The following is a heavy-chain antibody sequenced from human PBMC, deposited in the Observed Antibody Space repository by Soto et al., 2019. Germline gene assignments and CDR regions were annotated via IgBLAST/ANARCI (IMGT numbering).Heavy chain of an antibody. Sequence: SETLSLTCTVSGTSVGNYYWSWIRQPAGEGLEWIGRIYSSGSPKYNPSLKSRVTMSLDTSKNQFSLKLSSVTAADTAVYYCTPAPHYNTSGWFDPWGHGTLVTVSS. D-gene: IGHD3-16*01. CDR3: TPAPHYNTSGWFDP. J-gene: IGHJ5*02. CDR1: GTSVGNYY. V-gene: IGHV4-4*07. CDR2: IYSSGSP.